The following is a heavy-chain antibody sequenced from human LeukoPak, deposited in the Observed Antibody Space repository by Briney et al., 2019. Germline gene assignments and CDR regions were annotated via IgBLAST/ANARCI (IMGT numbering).Heavy chain of an antibody. J-gene: IGHJ4*02. Sequence: TGGSLRVSCAASGFTFSSYAMHWVRQAPGKGLEWVANIKQDGSEKYYVDSVKGRFTISRVNAKNSLYLQMNSLRAEDTAVYYCARDRGVSSSYIDYWGQGTLVTVSS. CDR1: GFTFSSYA. D-gene: IGHD6-13*01. V-gene: IGHV3-7*01. CDR3: ARDRGVSSSYIDY. CDR2: IKQDGSEK.